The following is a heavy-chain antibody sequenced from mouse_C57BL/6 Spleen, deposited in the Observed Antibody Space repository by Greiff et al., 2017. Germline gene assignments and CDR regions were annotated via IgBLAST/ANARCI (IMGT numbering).Heavy chain of an antibody. J-gene: IGHJ2*01. CDR2: IRLKSDNYAT. Sequence: EVQLVESGGGLVQPGGSMKLSCVASGFTFSNYWMNWVRQSPEKGIEWVAQIRLKSDNYATHYAESVKGRFTISRDDSKSSVYLQMNNLRAEDTGIYYCTRLPFDYWGQGTTLTVSS. CDR1: GFTFSNYW. V-gene: IGHV6-3*01. D-gene: IGHD2-14*01. CDR3: TRLPFDY.